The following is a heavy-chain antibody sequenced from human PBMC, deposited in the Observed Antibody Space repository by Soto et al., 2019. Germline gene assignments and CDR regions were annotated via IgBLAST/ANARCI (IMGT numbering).Heavy chain of an antibody. D-gene: IGHD5-12*01. V-gene: IGHV1-18*01. CDR3: ASALGYSGYAGMDV. Sequence: QVQLVQSGGEVKKPGASVKVSCKASGYTFTIYGINWLRQAPGQGLEWMGWISPDNGNTNYAQKLQGRVTMTTDTSTSTAYMALRSLRSDDTAVYYCASALGYSGYAGMDVWGQGTTVTVSS. CDR2: ISPDNGNT. J-gene: IGHJ6*02. CDR1: GYTFTIYG.